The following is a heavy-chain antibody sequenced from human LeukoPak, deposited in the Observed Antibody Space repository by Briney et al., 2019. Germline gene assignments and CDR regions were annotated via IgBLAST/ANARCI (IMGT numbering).Heavy chain of an antibody. V-gene: IGHV3-30*02. D-gene: IGHD3-9*01. Sequence: GGSLRLSCAASGFTFSSYGMHWVRQAPGKGLEWVAFIRYDGSNKYYADSVKGRPTISRDNSKNTLYLQMNSLRAEDTAVYYCANEPDYYDILTEVDYWGQGTLVTVSS. CDR3: ANEPDYYDILTEVDY. J-gene: IGHJ4*02. CDR1: GFTFSSYG. CDR2: IRYDGSNK.